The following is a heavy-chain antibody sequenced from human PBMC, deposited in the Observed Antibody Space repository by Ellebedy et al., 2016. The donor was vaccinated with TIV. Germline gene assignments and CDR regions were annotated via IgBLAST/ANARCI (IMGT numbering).Heavy chain of an antibody. Sequence: PGGSLRLSCAASGFTFSTYGIHWVRQAPGKGLEWVAVIWYDGSTKYYADSVKGRCTISRDNSKHTLDLQMNSLRAEDTAVYYCAREMTMVRGNLAFDIWGQGTLVIVSS. CDR3: AREMTMVRGNLAFDI. CDR1: GFTFSTYG. J-gene: IGHJ3*02. D-gene: IGHD3-10*01. V-gene: IGHV3-33*01. CDR2: IWYDGSTK.